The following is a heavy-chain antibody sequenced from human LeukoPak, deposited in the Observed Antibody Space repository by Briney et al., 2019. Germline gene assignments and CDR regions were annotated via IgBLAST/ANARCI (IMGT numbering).Heavy chain of an antibody. V-gene: IGHV4-39*01. CDR3: ARAGRYAFDI. J-gene: IGHJ3*02. CDR2: INHSGST. Sequence: SETLSLTCTVSGGSISSGGYYWSWIRQPPGKGLEWIGEINHSGSTNYNPSLKSRVTISVDTSKNQFSLKLSSVTAADTAAYYCARAGRYAFDIWGQGTMVTVSS. CDR1: GGSISSGGYY.